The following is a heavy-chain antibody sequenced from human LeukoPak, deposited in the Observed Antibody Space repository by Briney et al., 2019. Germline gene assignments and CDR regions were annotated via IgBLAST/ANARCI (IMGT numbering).Heavy chain of an antibody. CDR1: GFTFSRYW. J-gene: IGHJ4*02. V-gene: IGHV3-7*01. CDR3: AREGSGSYGGDFDY. CDR2: IKQDGSEK. Sequence: GGSLRLSCAASGFTFSRYWMSWVRQAPGKGLEWVANIKQDGSEKYYVDSVKGRFTISRDNAKNSLYLQMNSLRAEDTAVYYCAREGSGSYGGDFDYWDQGTLVTVSS. D-gene: IGHD1-26*01.